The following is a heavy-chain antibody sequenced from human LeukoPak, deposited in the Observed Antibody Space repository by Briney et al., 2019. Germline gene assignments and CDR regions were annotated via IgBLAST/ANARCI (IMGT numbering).Heavy chain of an antibody. CDR1: GGSISSSSYY. J-gene: IGHJ4*02. CDR2: IYYSGST. CDR3: ARREAGTSHFDY. V-gene: IGHV4-39*01. Sequence: SETLSLTCTVSGGSISSSSYYWGWIRLPPGKGLEWIGSIYYSGSTYYNPSLKSRVTISVDTSKNQFSLKLSSVTAADTAVYYCARREAGTSHFDYRGQGTLVTVSS. D-gene: IGHD1-7*01.